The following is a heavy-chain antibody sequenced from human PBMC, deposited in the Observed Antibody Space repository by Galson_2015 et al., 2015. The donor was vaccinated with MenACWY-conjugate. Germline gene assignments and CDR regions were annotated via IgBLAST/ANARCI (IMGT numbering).Heavy chain of an antibody. CDR1: GYTFTTYY. CDR3: VRQAVAASYYFDY. CDR2: INPSTGHT. J-gene: IGHJ4*02. D-gene: IGHD6-19*01. Sequence: SVKVSCKASGYTFTTYYMHWVRQAPGQGLEWMGVINPSTGHTTYAQKFQGRVTLTRDTSTNTVYMEVSSLRSEDTALYYCVRQAVAASYYFDYWGQGPLVTVSS. V-gene: IGHV1-46*01.